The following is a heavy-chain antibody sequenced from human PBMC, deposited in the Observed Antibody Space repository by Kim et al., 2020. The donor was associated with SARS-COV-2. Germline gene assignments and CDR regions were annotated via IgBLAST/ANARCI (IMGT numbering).Heavy chain of an antibody. Sequence: SETLSLTCAVYGGSFSGYYWSWIRQPPGKGLEWIGEINHSGSTNYNPSLKSRVTISVDTSKNQFSLKLSSVTAADTAVYYCAREDYDILTGYLLLDYWGQGTLVTVSS. D-gene: IGHD3-9*01. CDR1: GGSFSGYY. V-gene: IGHV4-34*01. J-gene: IGHJ4*02. CDR2: INHSGST. CDR3: AREDYDILTGYLLLDY.